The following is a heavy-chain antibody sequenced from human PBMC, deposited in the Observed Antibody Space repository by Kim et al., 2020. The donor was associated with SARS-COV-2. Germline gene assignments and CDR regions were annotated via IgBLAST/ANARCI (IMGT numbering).Heavy chain of an antibody. J-gene: IGHJ5*02. Sequence: SVKVSCKASGGTFSSYTISWVRQASGQGLEWMGRIIPILGIANYAQKFQGRVTITADKSTSTAYMELSSLRSEDTAVYYCASHPYGSGQYNWFDPWGQGTLVTVSS. D-gene: IGHD3-10*01. CDR1: GGTFSSYT. CDR2: IIPILGIA. CDR3: ASHPYGSGQYNWFDP. V-gene: IGHV1-69*02.